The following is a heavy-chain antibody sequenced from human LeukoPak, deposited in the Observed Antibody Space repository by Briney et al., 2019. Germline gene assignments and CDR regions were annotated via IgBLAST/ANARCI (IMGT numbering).Heavy chain of an antibody. CDR1: GDSISSGDHY. CDR2: IYCSGST. V-gene: IGHV4-31*03. D-gene: IGHD3-10*01. CDR3: ARDSGYGSSDY. Sequence: SQTLSLTCTVSGDSISSGDHYWSWIRQHPGKGPEWIGYIYCSGSTYYNPSLKSRVTISVDTSKNQFSLKLSSVTAADTAVYYCARDSGYGSSDYWGQGTLVTVST. J-gene: IGHJ4*02.